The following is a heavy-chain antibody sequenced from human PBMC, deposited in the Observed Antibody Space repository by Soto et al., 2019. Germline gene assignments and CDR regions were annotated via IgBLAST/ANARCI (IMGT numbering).Heavy chain of an antibody. CDR1: GGSISSSSYY. J-gene: IGHJ2*01. CDR3: ASTWYLVPYFDL. Sequence: QLQLQESGPGLVKPSETLSLTCTVSGGSISSSSYYWGWIRQPPGKGLEWIGSIYYRGSTYYNPSLKIRVNISVDNSKNQFSRKLSSVTAADTAVYYCASTWYLVPYFDLWGRGTLVTVSS. V-gene: IGHV4-39*01. CDR2: IYYRGST. D-gene: IGHD1-20*01.